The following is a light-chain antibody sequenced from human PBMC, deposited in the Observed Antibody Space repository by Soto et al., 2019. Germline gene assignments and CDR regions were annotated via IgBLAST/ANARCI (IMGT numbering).Light chain of an antibody. CDR1: QSISSY. J-gene: IGKJ1*01. V-gene: IGKV1-39*01. Sequence: DIQMTQSPSSLSASVGDRVTITCRASQSISSYLNWYQQKPGKAPKLLIYDASSLQSGVPSRFSGSGSGTDFTLTISSLQPEDFATYYCQQSYSFPWTFGQGTKVDIK. CDR2: DAS. CDR3: QQSYSFPWT.